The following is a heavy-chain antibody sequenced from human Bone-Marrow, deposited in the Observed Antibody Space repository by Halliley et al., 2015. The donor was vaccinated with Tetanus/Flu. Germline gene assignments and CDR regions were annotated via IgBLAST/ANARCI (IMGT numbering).Heavy chain of an antibody. Sequence: LGWMGIIFPASADTRYRPAFQGQVTMSVDKSTSAVYLRWSGLKASDTAMYYCALMAAPNNSFHIWGQGTMVTVSS. CDR2: IFPASADT. V-gene: IGHV5-51*01. J-gene: IGHJ3*02. CDR3: ALMAAPNNSFHI. D-gene: IGHD6-25*01.